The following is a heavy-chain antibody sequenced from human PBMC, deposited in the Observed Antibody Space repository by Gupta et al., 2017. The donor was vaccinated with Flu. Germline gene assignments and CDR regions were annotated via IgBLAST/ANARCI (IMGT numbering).Heavy chain of an antibody. V-gene: IGHV3-23*01. CDR3: AKRTRVRWGGILAYYYYMDV. Sequence: LEWVSAISGRGGSTYYADSVKGRFTISRDNSKNTLYLQMNSLRAEDTAVYYCAKRTRVRWGGILAYYYYMDVWGKGTTVTVSS. J-gene: IGHJ6*03. CDR2: ISGRGGST. D-gene: IGHD3-16*01.